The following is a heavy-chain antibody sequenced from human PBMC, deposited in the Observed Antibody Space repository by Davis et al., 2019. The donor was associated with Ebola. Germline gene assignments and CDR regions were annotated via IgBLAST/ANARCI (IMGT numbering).Heavy chain of an antibody. CDR1: GFTFSSYA. J-gene: IGHJ2*01. CDR3: AKDKTMATQYWYFDL. Sequence: GGSLRLSCAASGFTFSSYAMTWARQAQGKGLEWVSSITGSGGSRYHADSVKGRFTISRDNSKNTFYLQMNSLRAEDTALYYCAKDKTMATQYWYFDLWGRGTLVTVSS. CDR2: ITGSGGSR. V-gene: IGHV3-23*01. D-gene: IGHD4/OR15-4a*01.